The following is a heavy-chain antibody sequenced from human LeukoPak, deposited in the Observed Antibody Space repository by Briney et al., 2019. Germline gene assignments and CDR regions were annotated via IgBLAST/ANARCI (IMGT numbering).Heavy chain of an antibody. Sequence: PGGSLRLSCAASGFTFSSYSIAWVRQAPGKGLEWVSYISTSSSTMYYADSVKGRFTISRDNSKNTLYLQMNSLRAEDTAVYYCARARGSGYPGAFDIWGQGTMVTVSS. CDR1: GFTFSSYS. CDR3: ARARGSGYPGAFDI. J-gene: IGHJ3*02. V-gene: IGHV3-48*01. CDR2: ISTSSSTM. D-gene: IGHD3-22*01.